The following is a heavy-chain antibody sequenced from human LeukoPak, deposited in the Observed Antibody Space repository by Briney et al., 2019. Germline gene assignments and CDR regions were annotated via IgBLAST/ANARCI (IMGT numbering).Heavy chain of an antibody. J-gene: IGHJ6*03. D-gene: IGHD3-10*01. CDR1: GFTFSSYA. Sequence: AGTLRLSCAASGFTFSSYAMSWVRQAPGKGLEWVAAISGSGGSTYYTDSVKGRFTISRDNAKKSVYLHMSSLRAEDTALYYCARLTAYYYGSSFSYSMDVWGKGTTVTVSS. CDR2: ISGSGGST. CDR3: ARLTAYYYGSSFSYSMDV. V-gene: IGHV3-23*01.